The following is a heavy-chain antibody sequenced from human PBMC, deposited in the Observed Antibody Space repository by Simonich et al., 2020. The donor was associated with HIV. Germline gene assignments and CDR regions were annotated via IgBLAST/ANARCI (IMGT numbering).Heavy chain of an antibody. D-gene: IGHD6-13*01. Sequence: QLQLHQPAPGLVKPPETLSPPCTVSGGSISRISNSWGWIRQPPGTGLEWIGSIYYSGTPYYNPPLKSRVTISVDTSKNQFSLKLSSVTAADTAVYYCARPDSSSYWYFDLWGRGTLVTVSS. CDR3: ARPDSSSYWYFDL. J-gene: IGHJ2*01. V-gene: IGHV4-39*01. CDR1: GGSISRISNS. CDR2: IYYSGTP.